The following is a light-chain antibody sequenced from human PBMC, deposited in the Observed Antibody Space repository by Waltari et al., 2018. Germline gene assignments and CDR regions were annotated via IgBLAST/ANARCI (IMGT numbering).Light chain of an antibody. CDR2: YDS. CDR3: QVWDTNSDHWV. V-gene: IGLV3-21*04. Sequence: SYVLTQPPSVSVAPGKTAPITCGGNDIGDKSVHWYRQKPGQAPVLVIYYDSVRPSGIPERFSGSNSGNTATLTISRVEVGDEADYYCQVWDTNSDHWVFGGGTKLTVL. J-gene: IGLJ3*02. CDR1: DIGDKS.